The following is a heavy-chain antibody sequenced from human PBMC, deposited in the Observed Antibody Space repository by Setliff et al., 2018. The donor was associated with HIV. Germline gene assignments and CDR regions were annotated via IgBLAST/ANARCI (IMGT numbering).Heavy chain of an antibody. CDR3: TTAFNVILGDHFDY. CDR2: IKSRTVTETT. Sequence: GGSLRLSCAAAGFTFSKAWMSWFRQTPGKGQEWVGRIKSRTVTETTDVAAPVKGRFTISRDDSQNMVYLQMNSLKTEDTAVYYCTTAFNVILGDHFDYWGQGTLVTVSS. CDR1: GFTFSKAW. D-gene: IGHD3-10*01. V-gene: IGHV3-15*01. J-gene: IGHJ4*02.